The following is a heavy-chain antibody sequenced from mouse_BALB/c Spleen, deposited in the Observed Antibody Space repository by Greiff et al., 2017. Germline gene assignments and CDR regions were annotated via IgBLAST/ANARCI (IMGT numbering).Heavy chain of an antibody. D-gene: IGHD3-1*01. J-gene: IGHJ3*01. CDR3: ARNSHSSGSFAY. Sequence: QVQLQQSGPGLVQPSQSLSITCTVSGFSLTSYGVHWVRQSPGKGLEWLGVIWSGGSTDYNAAFISRLSISKDNSKSQVFFKMNSLQANDTAIYYCARNSHSSGSFAYWGQGTLVTVSA. V-gene: IGHV2-2*02. CDR2: IWSGGST. CDR1: GFSLTSYG.